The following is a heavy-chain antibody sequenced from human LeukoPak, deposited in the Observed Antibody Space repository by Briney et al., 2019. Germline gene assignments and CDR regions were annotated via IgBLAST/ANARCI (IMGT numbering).Heavy chain of an antibody. CDR3: ASLKGIRASVDY. J-gene: IGHJ4*02. V-gene: IGHV4-39*01. D-gene: IGHD2/OR15-2a*01. CDR2: IFYSGST. CDR1: GGSISSGTYY. Sequence: SETLSLTCTVSGGSISSGTYYWGWIRQPPGKGLEWIGSIFYSGSTYFNPSLKSRVTISVDTSKNQFSLKVSSVTAADTAVYYCASLKGIRASVDYWGQGTLVTVSS.